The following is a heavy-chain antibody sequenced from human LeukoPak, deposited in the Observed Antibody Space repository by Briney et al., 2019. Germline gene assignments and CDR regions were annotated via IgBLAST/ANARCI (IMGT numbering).Heavy chain of an antibody. CDR3: AREDSGSYYNYYYFYMDV. V-gene: IGHV4-4*07. Sequence: PSETLSLTCSVSGGSFSNYFWSWVRQPAGKGLEWIRRIYPSGNTNYNPSLKSRVTLSVDTSKTHFYLSLSSVTAADTAVYYCAREDSGSYYNYYYFYMDVWGKGTTVTISS. J-gene: IGHJ6*03. CDR2: IYPSGNT. CDR1: GGSFSNYF. D-gene: IGHD3-10*01.